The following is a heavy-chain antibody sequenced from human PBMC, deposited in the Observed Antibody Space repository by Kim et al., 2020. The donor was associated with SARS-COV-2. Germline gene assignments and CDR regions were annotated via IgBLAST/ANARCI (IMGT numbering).Heavy chain of an antibody. Sequence: GGSLRLSCAASGFTFSNYWMHWVRQAPRKGLVWLSRINSDGSSSTYADSVQGRFTVSRDNAKNTLFLQMNSLRAEDTAVYYCVRGYSGTYRSDYWGQGTLVPVSS. V-gene: IGHV3-74*01. CDR2: INSDGSSS. CDR3: VRGYSGTYRSDY. J-gene: IGHJ4*02. D-gene: IGHD1-26*01. CDR1: GFTFSNYW.